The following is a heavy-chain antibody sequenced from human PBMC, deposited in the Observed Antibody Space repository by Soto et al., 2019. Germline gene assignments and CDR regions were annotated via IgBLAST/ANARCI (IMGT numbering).Heavy chain of an antibody. Sequence: ASVKVSCKASGYIFINYGITWVRQAPGQGLEWMGWISGYNGNTKYADKLQGRVTMTTDTSTTTAYMELRSLRSDDTAVYYCARDEVPATNWLDRWGQGTLVTVSS. V-gene: IGHV1-18*01. J-gene: IGHJ5*02. CDR1: GYIFINYG. D-gene: IGHD2-15*01. CDR2: ISGYNGNT. CDR3: ARDEVPATNWLDR.